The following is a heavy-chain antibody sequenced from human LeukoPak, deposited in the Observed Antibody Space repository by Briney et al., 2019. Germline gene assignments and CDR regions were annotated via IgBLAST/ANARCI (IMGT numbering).Heavy chain of an antibody. J-gene: IGHJ3*02. V-gene: IGHV3-7*02. CDR2: IKHDGSEK. D-gene: IGHD4-17*01. CDR1: GFTFSSFW. Sequence: GGSLRLSCAASGFTFSSFWMTWVRQAPGKGLEWVASIKHDGSEKYYVDSVKGRFTVSRDNAKNSLFLQMNSLRAEDTAVYYCAKAHYGDYGAVGFDIWGQGTMVTVSS. CDR3: AKAHYGDYGAVGFDI.